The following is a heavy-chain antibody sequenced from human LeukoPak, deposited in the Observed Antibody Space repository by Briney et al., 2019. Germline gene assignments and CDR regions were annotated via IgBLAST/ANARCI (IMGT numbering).Heavy chain of an antibody. Sequence: ASVKVSCKASGGTFSTYAISWVRQAPGQGLEWVGRIVPILGTANYAQNFQGRVTITADRSTTTAYMELSSLGSEDTAVYYCARDRYDSVNYYGLDVWGQGTTVTVAS. CDR1: GGTFSTYA. J-gene: IGHJ6*02. D-gene: IGHD3-22*01. V-gene: IGHV1-69*04. CDR2: IVPILGTA. CDR3: ARDRYDSVNYYGLDV.